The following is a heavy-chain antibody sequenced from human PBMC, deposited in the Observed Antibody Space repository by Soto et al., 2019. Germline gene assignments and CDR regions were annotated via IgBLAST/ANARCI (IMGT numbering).Heavy chain of an antibody. V-gene: IGHV3-23*01. J-gene: IGHJ4*02. CDR2: ISGSGGGT. CDR1: GFTFSSYA. CDR3: ASRGSGSYYDY. Sequence: EVQLLESGGGLVQPGGSLRLSCAASGFTFSSYAMRWVRQAPGKGLEWVSAISGSGGGTYYADSVKGRFTISRDNSKNTLNLQMNSLRAEDTAVYYCASRGSGSYYDYWGQGTLVTVSS. D-gene: IGHD1-26*01.